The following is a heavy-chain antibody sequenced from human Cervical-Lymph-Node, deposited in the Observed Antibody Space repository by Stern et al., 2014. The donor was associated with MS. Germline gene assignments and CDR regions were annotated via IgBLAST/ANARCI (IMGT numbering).Heavy chain of an antibody. Sequence: QVQLVESGPGLVKPSGTLSLTCAVSGGSILRTDWWSWVRQPPGKGLEWIGEVYHSGYANYNPSLKRRVTISVDKSKNQFSLKLTSVTAADTALYYCASRTLTFPYYFDSWGQGTLVTVSS. V-gene: IGHV4-4*02. CDR1: GGSILRTDW. J-gene: IGHJ4*02. D-gene: IGHD3-9*01. CDR3: ASRTLTFPYYFDS. CDR2: VYHSGYA.